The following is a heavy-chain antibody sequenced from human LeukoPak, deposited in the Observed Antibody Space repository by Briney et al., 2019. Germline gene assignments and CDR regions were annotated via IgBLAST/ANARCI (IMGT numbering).Heavy chain of an antibody. CDR3: ASSRFLEWLIDY. CDR1: GYTFTGYY. V-gene: IGHV1-2*02. D-gene: IGHD3-3*01. Sequence: ASVKVSCKASGYTFTGYYMHWVRQAPGQGLEWMGWINPNSGGTNYAQKFQGRVTMTRDTSTSTAYMELSRLRSDDTAVYYCASSRFLEWLIDYWGQGTLVTVSS. J-gene: IGHJ4*02. CDR2: INPNSGGT.